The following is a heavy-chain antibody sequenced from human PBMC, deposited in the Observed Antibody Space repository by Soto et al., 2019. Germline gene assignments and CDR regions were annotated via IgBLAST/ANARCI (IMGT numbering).Heavy chain of an antibody. D-gene: IGHD1-26*01. CDR3: ARVSWELPYYFDY. J-gene: IGHJ4*02. CDR2: INAGNGNT. CDR1: GYTFTSYA. V-gene: IGHV1-3*05. Sequence: QVQLVQSGAEEKKPGASVKVSCKASGYTFTSYAMHWVRQAPGQRLEWMGWINAGNGNTKYSQKFQGRVTITRDTSASTAYMELSSLRSEDTAVYYWARVSWELPYYFDYWGQGTLVTVSS.